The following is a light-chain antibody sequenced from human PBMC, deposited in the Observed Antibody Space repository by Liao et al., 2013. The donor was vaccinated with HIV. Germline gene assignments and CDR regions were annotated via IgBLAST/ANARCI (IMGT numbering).Light chain of an antibody. CDR3: QAWDRKTWV. Sequence: SYELTQPPSVSVSPGQTASITCSGDKLGDKYACWYQQKPGQSPVVVIYQDTKRPLGIPERFSGSNSGNTATLTISGTQAMDEADYYCQAWDRKTWVFGGGTKLTVL. CDR2: QDT. V-gene: IGLV3-1*01. J-gene: IGLJ3*02. CDR1: KLGDKY.